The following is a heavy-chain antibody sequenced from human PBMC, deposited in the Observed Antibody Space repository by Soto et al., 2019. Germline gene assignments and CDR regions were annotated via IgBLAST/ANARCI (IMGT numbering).Heavy chain of an antibody. CDR2: IYPGDSDT. CDR3: ARLLIASAGTTYYYYGMDV. CDR1: GYSFTSYW. Sequence: GESLKISCKGSGYSFTSYWIGWVRQMPGKGLKWMGIIYPGDSDTRYSPSFQGQVTISADKSISTAYLQWSSLKASYTAMYYSARLLIASAGTTYYYYGMDVWGQGTTVTVSS. J-gene: IGHJ6*02. D-gene: IGHD6-13*01. V-gene: IGHV5-51*01.